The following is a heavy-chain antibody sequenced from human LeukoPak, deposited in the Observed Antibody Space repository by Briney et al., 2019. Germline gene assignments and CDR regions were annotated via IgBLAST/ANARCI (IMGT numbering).Heavy chain of an antibody. J-gene: IGHJ5*02. CDR1: GGTFSSYA. Sequence: SVKVSCKASGGTFSSYAISWVRQAPGQGLEWMGRVIPIFGAANYAQKFQGRVTITTDESTSTAYMELSSLRSEDTAVYYCARGGITMVRGVIANGGNWFDPWGQGTLVTVSS. CDR2: VIPIFGAA. V-gene: IGHV1-69*05. D-gene: IGHD3-10*01. CDR3: ARGGITMVRGVIANGGNWFDP.